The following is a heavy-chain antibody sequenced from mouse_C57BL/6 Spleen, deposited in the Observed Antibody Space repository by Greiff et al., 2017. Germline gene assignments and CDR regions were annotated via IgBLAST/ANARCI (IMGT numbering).Heavy chain of an antibody. V-gene: IGHV5-6*01. CDR1: GFTFSSYG. Sequence: VQLKESGGDLVKPGGSLKLSCAASGFTFSSYGMSWVRQTPDKRLEWVATISSGGSYTYYPDSVKGRFTISRDNAKNTLYLQMSSLKSEDTAMYYCARGGDGDFDYWGQGTTLTVSS. CDR3: ARGGDGDFDY. D-gene: IGHD2-13*01. CDR2: ISSGGSYT. J-gene: IGHJ2*01.